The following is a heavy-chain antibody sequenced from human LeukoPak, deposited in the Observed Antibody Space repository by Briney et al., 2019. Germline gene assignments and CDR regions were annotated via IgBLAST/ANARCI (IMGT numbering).Heavy chain of an antibody. D-gene: IGHD6-19*01. CDR3: AKGGWAVAGTHWFDP. Sequence: PGGSLRLSCAASGFTFSSYAMSWVRQAPGKGLEWVSGISGNGGSTYYADSVKGRFTISRDNSKNTLNLQMNSLRAEDTAVYYCAKGGWAVAGTHWFDPWGQGTLVTVSS. V-gene: IGHV3-23*01. J-gene: IGHJ5*02. CDR2: ISGNGGST. CDR1: GFTFSSYA.